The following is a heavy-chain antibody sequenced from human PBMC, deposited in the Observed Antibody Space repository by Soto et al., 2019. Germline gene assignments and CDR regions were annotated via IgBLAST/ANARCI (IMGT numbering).Heavy chain of an antibody. D-gene: IGHD6-19*01. CDR3: ARERAVGLYLDD. CDR1: GDTFTNLG. V-gene: IGHV1-18*04. CDR2: ISAFNGNT. J-gene: IGHJ4*02. Sequence: QVQLLQSGPEVKKPGTPVKVSCKASGDTFTNLGISWVRQAPGQGLEWMGWISAFNGNTNYAQKFQGRVTMTTETSTRTLYMELRSLRSDDTAVYYCARERAVGLYLDDWGQGTLVTVSS.